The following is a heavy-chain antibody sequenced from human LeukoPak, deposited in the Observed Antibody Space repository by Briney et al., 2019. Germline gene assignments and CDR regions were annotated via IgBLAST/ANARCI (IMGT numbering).Heavy chain of an antibody. V-gene: IGHV4-38-2*01. Sequence: PSETLSLICALPGYSISTGRYWDWIRQPPGKGLERIGSIYHSGSTYYNPSLKSRVTISVDPSKNQFSLNLRSVTVADTAVYYCARSVSTAGIDYWGQGSLVTVSS. CDR1: GYSISTGRY. D-gene: IGHD2-2*01. CDR2: IYHSGST. J-gene: IGHJ4*02. CDR3: ARSVSTAGIDY.